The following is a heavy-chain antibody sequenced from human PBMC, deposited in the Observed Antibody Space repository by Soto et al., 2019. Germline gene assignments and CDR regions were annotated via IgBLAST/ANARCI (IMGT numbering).Heavy chain of an antibody. V-gene: IGHV1-8*01. Sequence: ASVKVSCKASGYTFTSYDINWVRQATGQGLEWMGWMNPNTGDTGYAQRFQGRVTMTRNTSKSTAYMELSSLRSEDSAMYYCATSHGSGSYPGDYWGQGXLVTVYS. D-gene: IGHD3-10*01. CDR1: GYTFTSYD. CDR2: MNPNTGDT. CDR3: ATSHGSGSYPGDY. J-gene: IGHJ4*02.